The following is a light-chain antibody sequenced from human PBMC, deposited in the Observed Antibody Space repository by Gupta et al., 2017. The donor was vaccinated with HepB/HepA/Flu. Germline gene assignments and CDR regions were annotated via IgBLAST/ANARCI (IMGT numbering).Light chain of an antibody. Sequence: QSVLTQPPSASVTPGQRVTISCSGSSSNIGSNYVYWYQQLPGTAPKLLIYSNNQRPSGVTDRVLCYTAGNYASPETSGLRSEDEADDYGADWADRLSGPVLGGGTKLTVL. CDR3: ADWADRLSGPV. J-gene: IGLJ2*01. CDR2: SNN. V-gene: IGLV1-47*02. CDR1: SSNIGSNY.